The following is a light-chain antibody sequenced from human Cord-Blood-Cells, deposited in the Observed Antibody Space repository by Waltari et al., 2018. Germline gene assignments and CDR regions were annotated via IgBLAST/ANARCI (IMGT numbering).Light chain of an antibody. Sequence: DIQMTPSPSSLSASVGDRVPITCRASQSISSYLNLYQQKPGKAPKLLIYAASSLQSGVPSRFSGSGSGTDFTLTISSLQPEDFATYYCQQSYSTPYTFGQGTKLEIK. J-gene: IGKJ2*01. CDR2: AAS. CDR3: QQSYSTPYT. V-gene: IGKV1-39*01. CDR1: QSISSY.